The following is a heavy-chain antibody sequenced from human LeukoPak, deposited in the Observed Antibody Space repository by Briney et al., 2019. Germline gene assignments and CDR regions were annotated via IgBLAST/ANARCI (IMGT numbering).Heavy chain of an antibody. CDR1: GYTFTSYD. CDR2: MNPNSGNT. CDR3: ARSSCSSTSCYSYYYYMDV. D-gene: IGHD2-2*02. V-gene: IGHV1-8*01. Sequence: GASVKVSCKASGYTFTSYDINWVRQATGQGLEWMGWMNPNSGNTGYAQKFQGRVTMTRNTSISTAYMELSSLRSEDTAVYYCARSSCSSTSCYSYYYYMDVWGKGTTVTISS. J-gene: IGHJ6*03.